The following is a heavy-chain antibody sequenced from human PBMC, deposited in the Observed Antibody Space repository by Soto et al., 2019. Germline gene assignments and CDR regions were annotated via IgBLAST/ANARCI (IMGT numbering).Heavy chain of an antibody. V-gene: IGHV4-30-4*01. CDR2: IDYRGST. CDR3: ARDGPLRFMEWSRNYYFGMDV. J-gene: IGHJ6*02. CDR1: GGSITRGDYY. D-gene: IGHD3-3*01. Sequence: QVQLQESGPGLVKPSQTLSLTCTVSGGSITRGDYYWSWIRQPPGQVLEWFWYIDYRGSTYHNPSLKSRVTISVDTSKNQFSLKESSVTAADTAVYYCARDGPLRFMEWSRNYYFGMDVWGQGTTVTVFS.